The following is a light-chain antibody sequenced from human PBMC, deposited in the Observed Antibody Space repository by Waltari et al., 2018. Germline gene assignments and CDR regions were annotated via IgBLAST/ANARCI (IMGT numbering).Light chain of an antibody. CDR2: WAS. CDR1: HSLLFGSSRNY. Sequence: IVMNQSPASLAVSLGERATINCKSNHSLLFGSSRNYLAWYQQRRGQPPKLLLYWASIRESGVPDRIVGSGSGTDFTLTINNLQAEDVALYYCQHYYRAPYSFGQGTKLEI. V-gene: IGKV4-1*01. J-gene: IGKJ2*03. CDR3: QHYYRAPYS.